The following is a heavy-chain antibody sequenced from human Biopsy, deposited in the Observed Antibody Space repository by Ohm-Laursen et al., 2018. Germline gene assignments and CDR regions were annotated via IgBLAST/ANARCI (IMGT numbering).Heavy chain of an antibody. CDR2: INLDGSEK. CDR1: GFTFSSYW. J-gene: IGHJ3*01. D-gene: IGHD2/OR15-2a*01. Sequence: SLRLSCTAPGFTFSSYWMGWVRQAPGKGLEWVANINLDGSEKYYVDSVKGRFTMPRDNAKNSLYLQMNSLGAEDTAVYYCAKGRHTLLDAFDFRGQGTLVTVSS. V-gene: IGHV3-7*01. CDR3: AKGRHTLLDAFDF.